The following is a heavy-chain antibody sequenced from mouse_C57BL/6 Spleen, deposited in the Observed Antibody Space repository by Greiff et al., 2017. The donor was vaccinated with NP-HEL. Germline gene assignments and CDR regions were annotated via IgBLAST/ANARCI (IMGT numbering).Heavy chain of an antibody. CDR1: GYTFTSYG. Sequence: QVQLQQSGAELARPGASVTLSCKASGYTFTSYGISWVKQRTGQGLVWIGEIYPRSGNTYYNEKFKGKATLTADKSSSTAYMELRSLTSEDSAVYFCASHYGSSYWYFDVWGTGTTVTVSS. D-gene: IGHD1-1*01. CDR3: ASHYGSSYWYFDV. CDR2: IYPRSGNT. J-gene: IGHJ1*03. V-gene: IGHV1-81*01.